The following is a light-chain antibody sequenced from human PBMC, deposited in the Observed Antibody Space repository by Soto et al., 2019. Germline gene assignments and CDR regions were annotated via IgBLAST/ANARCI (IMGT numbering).Light chain of an antibody. CDR2: DVS. V-gene: IGLV2-14*01. J-gene: IGLJ2*01. CDR3: SSYTSSSTPV. CDR1: SSDVGGYNY. Sequence: QSVLTQPAFVSGSPGQSITISCTGTSSDVGGYNYVSWYQQHPGKAPKLMIYDVSNRPSGVSNRFSGSKSGNTASLTISGLQAEDEADYYCSSYTSSSTPVFGGGTKLTVL.